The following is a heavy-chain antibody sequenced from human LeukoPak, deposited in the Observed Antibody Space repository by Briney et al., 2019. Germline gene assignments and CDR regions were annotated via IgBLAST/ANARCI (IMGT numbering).Heavy chain of an antibody. V-gene: IGHV4-61*02. CDR2: FHTSGST. D-gene: IGHD2-21*01. J-gene: IGHJ4*02. Sequence: SETLSLTCTVSGGSISSSSYYWSWVRQPAGKGLEWIGRFHTSGSTNYNPSLRSRVTISVDTSKSQFSLKLTSVTAADTAVYYCASSFIGEFDSWGQGIRVTVSS. CDR3: ASSFIGEFDS. CDR1: GGSISSSSYY.